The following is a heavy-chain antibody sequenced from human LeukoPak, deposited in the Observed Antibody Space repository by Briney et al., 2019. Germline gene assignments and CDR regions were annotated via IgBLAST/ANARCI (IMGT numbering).Heavy chain of an antibody. CDR1: GFTFSHYG. J-gene: IGHJ4*02. V-gene: IGHV3-7*01. D-gene: IGHD3-22*01. Sequence: GGSLRLSCAASGFTFSHYGMHWVRQAPGKGLEWVANIKQDGSEKYYVDSVKGRFTISRDNAKNSLYLQMNSLRAEDTAVYYCAREGYYDSSGTNDYWGQGTLVTVSS. CDR3: AREGYYDSSGTNDY. CDR2: IKQDGSEK.